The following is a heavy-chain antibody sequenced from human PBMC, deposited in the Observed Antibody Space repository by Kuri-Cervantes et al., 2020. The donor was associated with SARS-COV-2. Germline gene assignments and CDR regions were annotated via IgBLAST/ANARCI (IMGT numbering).Heavy chain of an antibody. CDR2: ISGDGGST. Sequence: GESLKISCVASGFPFSIYGMNWVRLAPGKGLEWVSAISGDGGSTFSADSVKGRFSVSRDNSKNTLYLQMNSLRAEDTAVYYCAREHYDFTMTDLDVWGKGTTVTVSS. D-gene: IGHD3-22*01. J-gene: IGHJ6*04. V-gene: IGHV3-23*01. CDR1: GFPFSIYG. CDR3: AREHYDFTMTDLDV.